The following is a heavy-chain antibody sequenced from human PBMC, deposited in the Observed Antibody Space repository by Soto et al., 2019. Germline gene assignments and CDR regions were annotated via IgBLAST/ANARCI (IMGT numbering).Heavy chain of an antibody. D-gene: IGHD5-12*01. Sequence: GGSLRLSCAASGFTFSSYGMHWVRQAPGKGLEWVAVIWYDGSNKYYADSVKGRFTISRDNSKNTLYLQMNSLRAEDTAVYYCARGQDGYNMDYWGQGTLVTVSS. CDR3: ARGQDGYNMDY. CDR2: IWYDGSNK. CDR1: GFTFSSYG. J-gene: IGHJ4*02. V-gene: IGHV3-33*01.